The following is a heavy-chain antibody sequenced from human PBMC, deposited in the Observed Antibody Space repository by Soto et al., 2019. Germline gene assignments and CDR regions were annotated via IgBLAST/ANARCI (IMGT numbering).Heavy chain of an antibody. J-gene: IGHJ4*02. Sequence: PGGSLRLSCAASGFSFSNYGMSWVRQTPGKGLEWLSVISGSASYTYYADSVRGRFTISRDNYKNTLYLQMSSLRAEDTAVYYCAKDNYYDRREHYFDYWGQGTLVTVSS. CDR2: ISGSASYT. CDR3: AKDNYYDRREHYFDY. D-gene: IGHD3-22*01. CDR1: GFSFSNYG. V-gene: IGHV3-23*01.